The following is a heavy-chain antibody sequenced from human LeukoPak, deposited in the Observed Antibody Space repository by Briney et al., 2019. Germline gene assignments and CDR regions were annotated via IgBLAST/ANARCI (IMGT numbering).Heavy chain of an antibody. CDR2: IYHSGIT. Sequence: SETLSLTCTVSGYSIRSGFYWGWIRQPPGKGLEWIGNIYHSGITYYTPSLKSRVTISVDTSKNQFYLKLNSVTAADTAVYYCARGKFTPNGDAFDIWGQGTMVTVSS. CDR1: GYSIRSGFY. V-gene: IGHV4-38-2*02. D-gene: IGHD2-8*01. J-gene: IGHJ3*02. CDR3: ARGKFTPNGDAFDI.